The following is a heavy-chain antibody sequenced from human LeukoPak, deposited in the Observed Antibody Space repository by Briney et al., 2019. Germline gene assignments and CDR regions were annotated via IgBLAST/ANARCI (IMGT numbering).Heavy chain of an antibody. D-gene: IGHD5-18*01. Sequence: SEALSLTCTVSGGSISSSNYYWGWIRQPPGKGLEWIGSIYYSGNSYYNPSLKSRVTISVDTPKNQFSLKLTSVTAADTAVYYCRGYTSGYLGGDYWGQGALVTVSS. CDR3: RGYTSGYLGGDY. CDR2: IYYSGNS. CDR1: GGSISSSNYY. J-gene: IGHJ4*02. V-gene: IGHV4-39*01.